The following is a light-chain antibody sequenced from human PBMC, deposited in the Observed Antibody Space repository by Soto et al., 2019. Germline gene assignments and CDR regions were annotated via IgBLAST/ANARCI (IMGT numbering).Light chain of an antibody. V-gene: IGLV3-21*02. J-gene: IGLJ1*01. CDR3: QLWDTISDRYV. CDR1: RVGTES. CDR2: DDS. Sequence: SYELTQPPSVSVAPGQTARITCGGGRVGTESVHWYQQKPGQAPVLVVYDDSNRPSGIPERFSGSNSANTATLTITRVAAGDEAVYYCQLWDTISDRYVFGTGTKVTVL.